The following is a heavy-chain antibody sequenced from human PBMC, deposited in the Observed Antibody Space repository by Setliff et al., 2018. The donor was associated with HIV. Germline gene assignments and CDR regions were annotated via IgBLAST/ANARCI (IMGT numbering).Heavy chain of an antibody. J-gene: IGHJ4*02. Sequence: ASVKVSCKASGYTFTSYYMHWVRQAPGQGLEWMGIINPSGGSTSYAQKFQGRVTMTRDTSTNTVYMELRSLRSDDTAVYYCARDEQYQLLLDYWGQGTLVTVSS. CDR1: GYTFTSYY. CDR3: ARDEQYQLLLDY. V-gene: IGHV1-46*01. CDR2: INPSGGST. D-gene: IGHD2-2*01.